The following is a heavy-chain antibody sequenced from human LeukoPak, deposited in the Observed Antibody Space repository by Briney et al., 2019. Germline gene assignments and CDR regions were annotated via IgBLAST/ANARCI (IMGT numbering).Heavy chain of an antibody. J-gene: IGHJ4*02. Sequence: PGGSLRLSCAASGFTFSSYAMSWVRQAPGKGLEWVSAISGSGDSTYYADSVKGRFTISRDNSKNTLYLQMNSLRAEDTAVYYCAKASAMIVVVSKHFDYWGQGTLVTVSS. D-gene: IGHD3-22*01. V-gene: IGHV3-23*01. CDR3: AKASAMIVVVSKHFDY. CDR2: ISGSGDST. CDR1: GFTFSSYA.